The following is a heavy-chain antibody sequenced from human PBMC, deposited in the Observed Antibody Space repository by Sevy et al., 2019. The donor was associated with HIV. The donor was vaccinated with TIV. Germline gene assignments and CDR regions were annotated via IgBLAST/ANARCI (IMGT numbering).Heavy chain of an antibody. Sequence: ASVKVSCNASGYTFTGYYMHCMRQAPGQGLEWMGWINPDSGGPTYAPKFQGRVTLTRDTSISTAYMDLSRLKSDDTAVYYCVRDDRDGYFEYWGQGTLVTVSS. J-gene: IGHJ4*02. CDR1: GYTFTGYY. CDR2: INPDSGGP. V-gene: IGHV1-2*02. CDR3: VRDDRDGYFEY.